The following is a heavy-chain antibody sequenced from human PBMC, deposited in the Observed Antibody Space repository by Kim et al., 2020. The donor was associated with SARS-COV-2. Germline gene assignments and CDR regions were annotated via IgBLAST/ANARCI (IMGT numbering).Heavy chain of an antibody. V-gene: IGHV3-23*05. CDR3: RGMAGDY. Sequence: GGSLRLSCAASGFTFSTYAMRWVRQAPGKGLEWVSAIDNSGVNTDYADSVKGRFTISRDNSKNTLYLQMNGLRADDTAVYYCRGMAGDYWGQGTLVTVSS. D-gene: IGHD6-19*01. J-gene: IGHJ4*02. CDR1: GFTFSTYA. CDR2: IDNSGVNT.